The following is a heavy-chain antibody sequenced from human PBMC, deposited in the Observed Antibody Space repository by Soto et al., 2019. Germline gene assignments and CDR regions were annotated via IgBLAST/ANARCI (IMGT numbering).Heavy chain of an antibody. CDR1: GGSISSYY. V-gene: IGHV4-4*07. Sequence: SETLSLTCTVSGGSISSYYWSWIRQPAGKGLEWIGRIYTSGSTNYNPSLRSRVTMSVDTSKNQFSLKLSSVTAADTAVYYCARTYSSSSLGWFDTWGQGTLVTVSS. CDR2: IYTSGST. J-gene: IGHJ5*02. CDR3: ARTYSSSSLGWFDT. D-gene: IGHD6-6*01.